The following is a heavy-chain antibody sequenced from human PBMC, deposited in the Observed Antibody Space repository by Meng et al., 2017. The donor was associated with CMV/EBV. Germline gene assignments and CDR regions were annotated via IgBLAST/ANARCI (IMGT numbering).Heavy chain of an antibody. J-gene: IGHJ5*02. CDR1: SDS. Sequence: SDSMTWVRQAQGKGLEWVSSISSSSSYIYYADSVKGRFTISRDNAKNSLYLQMNSLRAEDTAVYYCARDRGEDDFWSGYYNNWFDPWGQGTLVTVSS. CDR2: ISSSSSYI. D-gene: IGHD3-3*01. CDR3: ARDRGEDDFWSGYYNNWFDP. V-gene: IGHV3-21*01.